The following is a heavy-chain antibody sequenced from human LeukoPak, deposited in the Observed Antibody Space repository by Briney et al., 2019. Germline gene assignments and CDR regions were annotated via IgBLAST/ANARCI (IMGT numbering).Heavy chain of an antibody. D-gene: IGHD6-6*01. V-gene: IGHV4-59*01. CDR1: GGSMRTYY. Sequence: SETLSLTCTVSGGSMRTYYWSWIRQPPGKGLEWIGYMSYSGSTNYNPSLKSRVTFSVDTSKNQFSLQLSSVTAADTAVYFCARGPTDSPNRPYDYWGQGTLVTVSS. J-gene: IGHJ4*02. CDR3: ARGPTDSPNRPYDY. CDR2: MSYSGST.